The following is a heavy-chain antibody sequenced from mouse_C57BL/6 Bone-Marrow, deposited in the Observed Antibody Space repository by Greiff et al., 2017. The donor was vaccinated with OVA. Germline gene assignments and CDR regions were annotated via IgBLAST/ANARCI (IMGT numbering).Heavy chain of an antibody. J-gene: IGHJ1*03. D-gene: IGHD1-3*01. CDR1: GFTFSSYA. Sequence: EVQGVESGAGLVKPGGSLKLSCAASGFTFSSYAMSWVRQTPEKRLEWVAYISSGGDYIYYADTVKGRFTISRDNARNTLYLQMSSLKSEDTAMYYCTRRPSLSGYFDVWGTGTTVTVSS. CDR3: TRRPSLSGYFDV. CDR2: ISSGGDYI. V-gene: IGHV5S21*01.